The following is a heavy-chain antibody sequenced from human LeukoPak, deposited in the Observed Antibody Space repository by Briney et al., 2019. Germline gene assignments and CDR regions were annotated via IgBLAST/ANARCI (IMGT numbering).Heavy chain of an antibody. Sequence: ESLKISCKGSGYSFTSYWIGGVRHMPGKGLEWMGVIYPGDSDTRYSPSFQGQVTISAHKSIRTAYLQWSSLKASDTAMYYCARSGGALEPYGMDVWGQGTTVPVSS. CDR2: IYPGDSDT. CDR3: ARSGGALEPYGMDV. V-gene: IGHV5-51*01. J-gene: IGHJ6*02. CDR1: GYSFTSYW. D-gene: IGHD3-16*01.